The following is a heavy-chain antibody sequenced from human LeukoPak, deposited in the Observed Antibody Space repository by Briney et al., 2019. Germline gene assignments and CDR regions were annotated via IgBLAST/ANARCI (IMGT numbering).Heavy chain of an antibody. J-gene: IGHJ6*02. CDR2: IYSGGST. V-gene: IGHV3-66*01. Sequence: PGGSLRLSRAASGFTVSSNYMSWVRQAPGKGLEWVSVIYSGGSTYYADSVKGRFTISRDNSKNTLYLQMNSLRAEDTAVYYCARDRITMIGPREYYYYGMDVWGQGTTVTVSS. CDR3: ARDRITMIGPREYYYYGMDV. CDR1: GFTVSSNY. D-gene: IGHD3-22*01.